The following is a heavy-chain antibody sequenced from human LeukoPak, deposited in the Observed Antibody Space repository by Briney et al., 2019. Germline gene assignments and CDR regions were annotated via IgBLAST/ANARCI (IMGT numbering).Heavy chain of an antibody. CDR1: GFSFSSYE. V-gene: IGHV3-48*03. J-gene: IGHJ4*02. D-gene: IGHD2-15*01. CDR2: ISNTATTI. CDR3: ARDTQWSYFDY. Sequence: GGSLRLSCAASGFSFSSYEMNWVRQAPGRGLEWISYISNTATTIDYADSVKGRFTISRDNAKNSLYLQMKSLRAEDTAVYYCARDTQWSYFDYWGQGTLVTVSS.